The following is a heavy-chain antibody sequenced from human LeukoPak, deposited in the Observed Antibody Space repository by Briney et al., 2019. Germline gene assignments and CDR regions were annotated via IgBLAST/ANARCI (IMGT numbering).Heavy chain of an antibody. CDR3: AKNNDYGGSYWYFDL. CDR2: ISSSGSTI. J-gene: IGHJ2*01. D-gene: IGHD4-23*01. CDR1: GFTFSDYY. Sequence: PGGSLRLSCAASGFTFSDYYMSWIRQAPGKGLEWVSYISSSGSTIYYADSVKGRFTISRDNAKNSLYLQMNSLRAEDTAVYYCAKNNDYGGSYWYFDLWGCGTLVTVSS. V-gene: IGHV3-11*04.